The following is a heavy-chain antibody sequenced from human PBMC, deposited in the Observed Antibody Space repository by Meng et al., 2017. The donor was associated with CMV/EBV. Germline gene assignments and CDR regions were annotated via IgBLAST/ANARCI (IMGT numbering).Heavy chain of an antibody. J-gene: IGHJ5*02. Sequence: QVQLQEAGAVPLKPSEALSLTCAVYGGSFSGYYWSWIRQPPGKGLEWIGEINHSGSTNYNPSLKSRVTISVDTSKNQFSLKLSSVTAADTAVYYCARGGNWFDPWGQGTLVTVSS. CDR1: GGSFSGYY. CDR3: ARGGNWFDP. CDR2: INHSGST. V-gene: IGHV4-34*01.